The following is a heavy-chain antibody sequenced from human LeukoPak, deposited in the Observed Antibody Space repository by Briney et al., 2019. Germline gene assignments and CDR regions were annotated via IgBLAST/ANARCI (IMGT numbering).Heavy chain of an antibody. D-gene: IGHD6-25*01. CDR3: ARFAAGGSYYYYMDV. J-gene: IGHJ6*03. CDR2: ISAGSDYI. Sequence: GGSLRLSCAASGFSFTGYSMTWVRQAPGKGLEWISYISAGSDYIFYADSVKGRFTISRDNAKNSLYLQMNSLRADDTAVYYCARFAAGGSYYYYMDVWGKGTTVTVSS. V-gene: IGHV3-21*05. CDR1: GFSFTGYS.